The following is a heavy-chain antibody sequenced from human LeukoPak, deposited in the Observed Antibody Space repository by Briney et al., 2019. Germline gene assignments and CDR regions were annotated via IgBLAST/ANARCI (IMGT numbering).Heavy chain of an antibody. CDR1: GGSISSTSFY. CDR3: ARVIVVDTYKWFDP. J-gene: IGHJ5*02. Sequence: PSETLSLTCTVSGGSISSTSFYWGWIRQPPGKGLEWIGSFSYTGITYYNPSLKSRVTISVDTSKNQLSLKLNSVTAADTAVYYCARVIVVDTYKWFDPWGQGTLVTVSS. CDR2: FSYTGIT. D-gene: IGHD5-18*01. V-gene: IGHV4-39*07.